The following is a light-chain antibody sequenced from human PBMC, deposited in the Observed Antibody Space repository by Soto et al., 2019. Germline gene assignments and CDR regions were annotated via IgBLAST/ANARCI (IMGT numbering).Light chain of an antibody. CDR2: GAS. CDR1: QSVSSN. CDR3: QQYNNYPRT. J-gene: IGKJ1*01. V-gene: IGKV3-15*01. Sequence: ETVMTQSPATLSVSPGERATLSCRASQSVSSNFAWYQQKPGQAPRLLIYGASTRATGIPARFSGSASGTEFTLTISSLQSEDFAVYYCQQYNNYPRTFGQGTKVDVK.